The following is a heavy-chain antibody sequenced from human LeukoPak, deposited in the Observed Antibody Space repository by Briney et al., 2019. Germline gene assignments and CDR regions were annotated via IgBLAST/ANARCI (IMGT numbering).Heavy chain of an antibody. J-gene: IGHJ4*02. V-gene: IGHV3-9*01. Sequence: PGRSLRLSCAASGFTFDDYAMHWVRQAPGKGLEWVSGISWNSGSIGYADSVKGRFTISRDNAKNSLYLQMNSLRAEDTAVYYCAEGAGYSSSWYPLPDYWGQGTLVTVSS. CDR1: GFTFDDYA. CDR2: ISWNSGSI. D-gene: IGHD6-13*01. CDR3: AEGAGYSSSWYPLPDY.